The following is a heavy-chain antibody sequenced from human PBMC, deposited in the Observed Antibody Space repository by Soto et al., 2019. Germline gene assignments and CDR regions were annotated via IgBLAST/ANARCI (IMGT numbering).Heavy chain of an antibody. CDR1: GFIFSSYG. J-gene: IGHJ5*02. D-gene: IGHD3-3*01. V-gene: IGHV3-30*18. Sequence: GGSLRLSCAASGFIFSSYGMYWIRQAPGKGLEWVAGISHDGSNKYYGDSVKGRCTISRDNSKNTLFLQIDSLRAEDTAVYYCAKLIGGVKAIGGTGNWLDTWGQGTLVTVSS. CDR2: ISHDGSNK. CDR3: AKLIGGVKAIGGTGNWLDT.